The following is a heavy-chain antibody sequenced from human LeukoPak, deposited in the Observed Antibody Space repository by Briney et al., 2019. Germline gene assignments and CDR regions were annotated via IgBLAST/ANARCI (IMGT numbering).Heavy chain of an antibody. CDR3: TTDSAQPAWEIRDY. Sequence: GGSLRLSWAASGFTLGKAWMSWVRQAEGEGMGWVGRIKSKTVGGTTDSAPPVKGRSTLSRYDSKSTLYLQMTSLTPADTAVYYCTTDSAQPAWEIRDYWGQGTLVTVSS. V-gene: IGHV3-15*01. CDR2: IKSKTVGGTT. D-gene: IGHD1-26*01. CDR1: GFTLGKAW. J-gene: IGHJ4*02.